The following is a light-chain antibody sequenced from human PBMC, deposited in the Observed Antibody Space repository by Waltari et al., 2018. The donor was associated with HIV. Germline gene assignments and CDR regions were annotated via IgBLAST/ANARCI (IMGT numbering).Light chain of an antibody. CDR3: SSYTSSSTQV. J-gene: IGLJ1*01. CDR2: DVS. Sequence: QSALTQPASVSGSPGPSLTISCTGTSSHVGGYNYVSWYQQHPGKAPKLMIYDVSNRPSGVSNRFSGSKSGNTASLTISGLQAEDEADYYCSSYTSSSTQVFGTGTKVTVL. CDR1: SSHVGGYNY. V-gene: IGLV2-14*03.